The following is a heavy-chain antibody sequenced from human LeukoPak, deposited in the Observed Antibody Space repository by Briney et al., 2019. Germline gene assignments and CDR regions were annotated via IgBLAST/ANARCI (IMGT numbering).Heavy chain of an antibody. Sequence: GGSLRLSCAASGFTFSSYGMHWVRQAPGKGLEWVAFIRYDGSNKYYADSVKGRFTTSRDNSKNTLYLQMNGLRAEDTAVYYCAKDAGGRYCSSTSCYPGAYWGQGTLVTVSS. CDR3: AKDAGGRYCSSTSCYPGAY. CDR2: IRYDGSNK. J-gene: IGHJ1*01. CDR1: GFTFSSYG. D-gene: IGHD2-2*01. V-gene: IGHV3-30*02.